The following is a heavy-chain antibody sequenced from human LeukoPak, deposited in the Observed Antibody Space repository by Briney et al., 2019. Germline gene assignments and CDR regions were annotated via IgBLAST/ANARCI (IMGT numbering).Heavy chain of an antibody. J-gene: IGHJ6*02. Sequence: ASVKVSCKASGYTFTSYDINWVRQATGQGLEWMGWMNPNSGNTGYAQKFQGRATMTRNTSISTAYMELSSLRSEDTAVYYCARGPPLLRFLEWFPYYYGMDVWGQGTTVTVSS. V-gene: IGHV1-8*01. CDR3: ARGPPLLRFLEWFPYYYGMDV. CDR2: MNPNSGNT. CDR1: GYTFTSYD. D-gene: IGHD3-3*01.